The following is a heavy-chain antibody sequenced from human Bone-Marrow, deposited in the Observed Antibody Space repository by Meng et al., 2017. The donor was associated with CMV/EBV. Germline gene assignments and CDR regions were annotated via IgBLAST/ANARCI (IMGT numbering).Heavy chain of an antibody. Sequence: GESLKISCAASGFTFTDQWMHWIRQVPGKGLLCVSRINIDGSGTTYADSVNGRFTISRDNAKNTVYLQMNSLRAEDTAVYYCASSRGIAAAGAFDAFDIWGQGTMVTVSS. CDR1: GFTFTDQW. J-gene: IGHJ3*02. CDR3: ASSRGIAAAGAFDAFDI. V-gene: IGHV3-74*01. CDR2: INIDGSGT. D-gene: IGHD6-13*01.